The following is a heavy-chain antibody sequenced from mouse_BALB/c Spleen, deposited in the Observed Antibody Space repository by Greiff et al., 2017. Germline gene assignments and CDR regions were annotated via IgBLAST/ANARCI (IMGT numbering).Heavy chain of an antibody. Sequence: VQLQQSGPELVKPGASVKMSCKASGYTFTSYVMHWVKQKPGQGLEWIGYINPYNDGTKYNEKFNGKATLTSDKSSSTAYMELSSLTSEDSAVYYCARGGNFYAMDYWGQGTSVTVSA. V-gene: IGHV1-14*01. CDR2: INPYNDGT. D-gene: IGHD2-1*01. CDR1: GYTFTSYV. J-gene: IGHJ4*01. CDR3: ARGGNFYAMDY.